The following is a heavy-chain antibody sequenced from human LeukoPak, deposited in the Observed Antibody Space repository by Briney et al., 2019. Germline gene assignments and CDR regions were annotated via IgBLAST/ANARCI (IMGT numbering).Heavy chain of an antibody. D-gene: IGHD6-13*01. CDR2: ISNSGSTT. J-gene: IGHJ4*02. CDR3: AKDLLGVAAGNY. V-gene: IGHV3-23*01. CDR1: GFIFSSYA. Sequence: PGRSLRLSCAASGFIFSSYAMSWVRQAPGKGLEWVSIISNSGSTTYYADSVKGRFTISRDNSKSTLYLQMNSLRAEDTAVYSCAKDLLGVAAGNYWGQGTLVTVSS.